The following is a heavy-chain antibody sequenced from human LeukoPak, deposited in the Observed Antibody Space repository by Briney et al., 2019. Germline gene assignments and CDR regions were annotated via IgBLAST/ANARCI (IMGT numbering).Heavy chain of an antibody. V-gene: IGHV3-30*04. D-gene: IGHD3-3*01. CDR2: ISYDGSNK. CDR3: ARDGNRTYYDFWSGYYTGIGFDY. Sequence: PGGSLRLSCAASGFTFSSYAMHWVRQAPGKGLEWVAVISYDGSNKYYADSVKGRFTISRDNSKNTLYLQMNSLRAEDTAVYYCARDGNRTYYDFWSGYYTGIGFDYWGQGTLVTVSS. J-gene: IGHJ4*02. CDR1: GFTFSSYA.